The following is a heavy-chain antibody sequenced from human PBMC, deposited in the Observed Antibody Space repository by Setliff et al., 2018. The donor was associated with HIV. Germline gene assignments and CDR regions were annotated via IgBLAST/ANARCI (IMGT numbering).Heavy chain of an antibody. D-gene: IGHD3-10*01. CDR2: IYWDDDK. Sequence: ESGPTLVNPTQTLTLTCTFSGFSLSTSGVGVGWIRQPPGKALEWLALIYWDDDKRYSPSLESRLTITKDTSKNQVVLTMTNMDPVDTAVYYCARDESDSLYYMDYYYMDVWGKGTTVTVSS. CDR3: ARDESDSLYYMDYYYMDV. J-gene: IGHJ6*03. CDR1: GFSLSTSGVG. V-gene: IGHV2-5*02.